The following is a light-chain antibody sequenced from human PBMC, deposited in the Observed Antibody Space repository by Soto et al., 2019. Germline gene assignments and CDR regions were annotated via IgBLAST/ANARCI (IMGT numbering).Light chain of an antibody. J-gene: IGKJ4*01. CDR1: QSVSTN. V-gene: IGKV3-15*01. CDR3: QQYNNWPLT. CDR2: DAS. Sequence: EIVMTQSPATLSVSPGERATLSCRATQSVSTNVSWYQQKQGQAPRLLMHDASTRAAGIPARFSGSGSGTEFTLTISSLQSEDFAVYYCQQYNNWPLTFGGGTKVEIK.